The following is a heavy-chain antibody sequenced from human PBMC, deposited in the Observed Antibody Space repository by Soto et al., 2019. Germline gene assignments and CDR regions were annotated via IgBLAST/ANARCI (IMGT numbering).Heavy chain of an antibody. Sequence: ASVKVSCKASGYTFTSYGISWVRQAPGQGLEWMGWISANNGNTNYAQKFQGRVTMTRNTSISTAYMELSSLRSEDTAVYYCARETAGRFDYWGQGTLVTVSS. D-gene: IGHD6-25*01. CDR1: GYTFTSYG. CDR2: ISANNGNT. V-gene: IGHV1-18*01. CDR3: ARETAGRFDY. J-gene: IGHJ4*02.